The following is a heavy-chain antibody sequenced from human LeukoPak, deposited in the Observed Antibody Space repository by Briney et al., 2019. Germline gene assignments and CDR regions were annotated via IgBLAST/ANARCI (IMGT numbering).Heavy chain of an antibody. CDR3: ARPTAAGTIPN. D-gene: IGHD6-13*01. CDR2: INHSGST. Sequence: PSETLSLTCTVSGGSISTPSYYWGWVRQPPGKGLEWIGEINHSGSTNYNPSLKSRVTISVDTSKNQFSLKLSSVTAADTAVYYCARPTAAGTIPNWGQGTLVTVSS. V-gene: IGHV4-39*07. CDR1: GGSISTPSYY. J-gene: IGHJ4*02.